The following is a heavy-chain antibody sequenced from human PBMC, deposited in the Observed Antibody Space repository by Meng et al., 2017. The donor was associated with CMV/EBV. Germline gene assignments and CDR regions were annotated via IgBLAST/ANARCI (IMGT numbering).Heavy chain of an antibody. J-gene: IGHJ4*02. D-gene: IGHD3-10*01. CDR2: IYWDDDK. Sequence: QITLKESSPTPVKPTQTLTLTCTFSGFSLSTSGVGVGWIRQPPGKALEWLALIYWDDDKRYSPSLKSRLTITKDTSKNQVVLTMTNMDPVDTATYYCAHRLHGSGSYYPYYFDYWGQGILVTVSS. V-gene: IGHV2-5*02. CDR3: AHRLHGSGSYYPYYFDY. CDR1: GFSLSTSGVG.